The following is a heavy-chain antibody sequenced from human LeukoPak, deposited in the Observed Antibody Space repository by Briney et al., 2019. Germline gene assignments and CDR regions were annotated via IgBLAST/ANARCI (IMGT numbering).Heavy chain of an antibody. CDR3: TTLDFDY. CDR1: GFTFSGSD. CDR2: IRIKTNSYAT. J-gene: IGHJ4*02. Sequence: GGSLRLSCAASGFTFSGSDMHWVRPASGKGRGWVGRIRIKTNSYATEYAVSVKGRFTISRDDSKNTAYLQMNSLKTEDTAVYYCTTLDFDYWGQGTLVTVSS. V-gene: IGHV3-73*01.